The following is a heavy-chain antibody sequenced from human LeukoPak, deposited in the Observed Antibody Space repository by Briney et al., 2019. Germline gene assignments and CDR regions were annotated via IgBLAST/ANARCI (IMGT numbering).Heavy chain of an antibody. CDR2: TYYRSTWYN. Sequence: SQTLSLTCAISGDSVSSNSVTWNWIRQSPSRGLEWLGRTYYRSTWYNDYAVSVRGRITVNPDTSKNQFSLRLSSVTAADTAVYYCARHTNLVSVMVRWMYFDLWGQGTLVSVSS. CDR3: ARHTNLVSVMVRWMYFDL. D-gene: IGHD2-8*01. V-gene: IGHV6-1*01. J-gene: IGHJ4*02. CDR1: GDSVSSNSVT.